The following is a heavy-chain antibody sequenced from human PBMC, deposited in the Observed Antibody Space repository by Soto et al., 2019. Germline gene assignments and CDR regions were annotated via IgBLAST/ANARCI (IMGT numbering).Heavy chain of an antibody. V-gene: IGHV3-33*01. D-gene: IGHD2-2*01. J-gene: IGHJ6*03. CDR1: GFTFSSYG. Sequence: QVQLVESGGGVVQPGRSLRLSCAASGFTFSSYGMHWVRRPPGRGLGWVEVFWNEGSNKYYADSVKGRFTISRDNSKNTLYLQMNSLRAEDTAVYYCARDGRYCSSTSCYYYYYYYYMDVWGKGTTVTVSS. CDR2: FWNEGSNK. CDR3: ARDGRYCSSTSCYYYYYYYYMDV.